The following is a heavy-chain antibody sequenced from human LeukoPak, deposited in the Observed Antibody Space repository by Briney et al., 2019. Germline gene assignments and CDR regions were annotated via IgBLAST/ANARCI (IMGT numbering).Heavy chain of an antibody. CDR2: INAVDANT. J-gene: IGHJ4*02. Sequence: GGSLRLSCAASGFIFSNYAMTWVRQAPGKGLEWVSTINAVDANTFYADSVKGRFTVPRDNSENTLYLQMNSLRAEDTAVYYCAKQFLDTNWGQGTLVTVSS. D-gene: IGHD3-3*01. V-gene: IGHV3-23*01. CDR3: AKQFLDTN. CDR1: GFIFSNYA.